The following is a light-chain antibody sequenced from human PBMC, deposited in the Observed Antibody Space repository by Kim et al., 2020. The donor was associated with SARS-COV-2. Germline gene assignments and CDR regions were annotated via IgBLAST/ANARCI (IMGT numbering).Light chain of an antibody. CDR2: DAS. J-gene: IGKJ2*01. Sequence: DIQMTQSPSSLSASVGDRVTITCQASQDISNYLNRYQQKPGKAPKLLIYDASNLETGVPSRFSGSGSGTDFTFTISSLQPEDIATYYCQQYDNLPMYTFGQGTKLEI. CDR1: QDISNY. CDR3: QQYDNLPMYT. V-gene: IGKV1-33*01.